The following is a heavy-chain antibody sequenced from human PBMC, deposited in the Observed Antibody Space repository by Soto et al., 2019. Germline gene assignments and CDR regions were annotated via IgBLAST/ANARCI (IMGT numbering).Heavy chain of an antibody. V-gene: IGHV5-10-1*01. D-gene: IGHD3-3*01. CDR3: ASAIFGVVTLPYYGMDV. CDR1: GYSFTSYW. Sequence: GEFLKICWKGSGYSFTSYWISWVRQMPGKGLEWMGRIDPSDSYTNYSPSFQGHVTISADKSSSTAYLQWSSLKASDTAMYYCASAIFGVVTLPYYGMDVWGQGTTVTVSS. J-gene: IGHJ6*02. CDR2: IDPSDSYT.